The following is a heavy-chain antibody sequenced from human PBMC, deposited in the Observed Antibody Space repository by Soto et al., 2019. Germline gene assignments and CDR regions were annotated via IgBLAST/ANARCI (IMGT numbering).Heavy chain of an antibody. V-gene: IGHV4-39*01. D-gene: IGHD3-22*01. CDR2: IKYSGTT. Sequence: SETLSLTCTVSGGSISSSRCHWGWIRQPPGKGLEWIASIKYSGTTFYNPSLKSRVTLSVDTSKNQFALKLSSVTAADTAVYYCARGASGYYDSSGYYSPYYFDYWGQGPLVTVS. J-gene: IGHJ4*02. CDR3: ARGASGYYDSSGYYSPYYFDY. CDR1: GGSISSSRCH.